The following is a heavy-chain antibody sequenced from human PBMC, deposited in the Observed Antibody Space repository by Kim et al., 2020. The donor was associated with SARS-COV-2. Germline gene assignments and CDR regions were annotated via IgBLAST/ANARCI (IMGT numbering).Heavy chain of an antibody. D-gene: IGHD5-12*01. J-gene: IGHJ4*02. CDR2: ISYDGSNK. Sequence: GGSLRHSCAASGFTFSSYAMHWVRQAPGKGLEWVAVISYDGSNKYYADSVKGRFTISRDNSKNTLYLQMNSLRAEDTAVYYCARGTEGGYDSLDYWGQGTLVTVSS. CDR1: GFTFSSYA. V-gene: IGHV3-30*04. CDR3: ARGTEGGYDSLDY.